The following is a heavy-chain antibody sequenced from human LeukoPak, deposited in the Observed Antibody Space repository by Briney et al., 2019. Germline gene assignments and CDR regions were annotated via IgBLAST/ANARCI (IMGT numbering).Heavy chain of an antibody. Sequence: SQTLSLTCAISGDSVSSNSAAWHWIRQSPSRGLEWLGRTFFRSKWYNDYALSVKSRITINPDSSKNQCSPQLNSVTPEDTAVYYCAREEWQWLTIDYWGQGTLVTVSS. CDR1: GDSVSSNSAA. CDR2: TFFRSKWYN. J-gene: IGHJ4*02. V-gene: IGHV6-1*01. CDR3: AREEWQWLTIDY. D-gene: IGHD6-19*01.